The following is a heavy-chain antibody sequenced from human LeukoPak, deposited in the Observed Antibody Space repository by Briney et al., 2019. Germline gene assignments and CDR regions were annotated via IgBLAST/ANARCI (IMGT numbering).Heavy chain of an antibody. D-gene: IGHD5-12*01. V-gene: IGHV1-46*01. CDR2: ISPSGGST. CDR3: ARDPNDWGYAPYYFDY. CDR1: GYTFTSNY. J-gene: IGHJ4*02. Sequence: ASVKVSSKAFGYTFTSNYMHWVRQAPGQGPEWMGVISPSGGSTTYAQKFQGRVTLTRDMSTSTDYLELSSLRSEDTAVYYCARDPNDWGYAPYYFDYWGQGTLVTVSS.